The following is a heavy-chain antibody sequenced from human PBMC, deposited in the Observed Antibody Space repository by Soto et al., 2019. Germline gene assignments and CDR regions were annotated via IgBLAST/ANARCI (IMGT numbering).Heavy chain of an antibody. D-gene: IGHD3-16*02. V-gene: IGHV1-18*01. CDR1: GYTFYRYG. CDR3: ARDTQHVSNRHHPGCIDP. CDR2: INPSNDNT. Sequence: ASLKVSCKARGYTFYRYGITWGRQAPGQGLEWMGWINPSNDNTNYAQKFRGRVTMTTDASTSTAHMELRSLKSDDTAVYYCARDTQHVSNRHHPGCIDPRGQATLVTVST. J-gene: IGHJ5*02.